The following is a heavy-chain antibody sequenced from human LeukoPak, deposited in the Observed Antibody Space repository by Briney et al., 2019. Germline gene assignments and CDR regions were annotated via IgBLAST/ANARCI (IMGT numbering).Heavy chain of an antibody. J-gene: IGHJ4*02. CDR3: ASPYGSGTYYDYFYY. CDR1: GYTFSSYA. V-gene: IGHV3-30-3*01. D-gene: IGHD3-10*01. Sequence: GGSLRLSCADSGYTFSSYAIHWVRQAPGKGLEWVAVVSYDGSNKYYADSVKGRFTISRDNSKNTLYLQLNSLRAEDTAVLCCASPYGSGTYYDYFYYWGQGTLVTVSS. CDR2: VSYDGSNK.